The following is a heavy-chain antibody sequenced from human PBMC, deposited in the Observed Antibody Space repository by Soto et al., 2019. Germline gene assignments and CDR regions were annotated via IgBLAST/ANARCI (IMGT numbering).Heavy chain of an antibody. CDR2: VNPSGGHT. V-gene: IGHV1-46*01. D-gene: IGHD2-21*02. CDR1: GDTFTDYY. J-gene: IGHJ4*02. Sequence: QVPLMQSGAEVKKPGASVKVSCKASGDTFTDYYIHWVRQAPGQGLEWMGTVNPSGGHTTYAQHFLGRVTMTRDTSTSTLYMELTSRTSDDTAIYYCARGGHVVVVTAALDYWGQGTLVTVSS. CDR3: ARGGHVVVVTAALDY.